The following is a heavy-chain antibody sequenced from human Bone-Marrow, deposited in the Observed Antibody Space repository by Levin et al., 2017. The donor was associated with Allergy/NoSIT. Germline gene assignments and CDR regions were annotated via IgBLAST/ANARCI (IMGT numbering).Heavy chain of an antibody. CDR2: NSHHGSP. Sequence: SETLSLTCAVSGGSLDGHYWTWIRQSPGKGLEWIGENSHHGSPTYNPSLKSRLTISVDKSRHQFSLRLTAVTAADTAVYYCARGAGIVLGDLSVEDYYFDYWGQGAQVTVSS. CDR3: ARGAGIVLGDLSVEDYYFDY. D-gene: IGHD3-16*02. V-gene: IGHV4-34*01. J-gene: IGHJ4*01. CDR1: GGSLDGHY.